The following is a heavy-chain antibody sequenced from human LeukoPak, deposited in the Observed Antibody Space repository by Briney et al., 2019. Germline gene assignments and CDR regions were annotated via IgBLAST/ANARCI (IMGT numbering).Heavy chain of an antibody. CDR2: IRSDGNNK. D-gene: IGHD1-26*01. Sequence: GGSLRLSCAASGFTFSNYAMHWVRQAPGKGLEWVAFIRSDGNNKHYADSVKGRFTISRDNSKNTLYLQMNSLRAEDTAVYYCAKVKNVLPPLTYSGSYSNYYYYMDVWGKGTTVTISS. V-gene: IGHV3-30*02. CDR3: AKVKNVLPPLTYSGSYSNYYYYMDV. J-gene: IGHJ6*03. CDR1: GFTFSNYA.